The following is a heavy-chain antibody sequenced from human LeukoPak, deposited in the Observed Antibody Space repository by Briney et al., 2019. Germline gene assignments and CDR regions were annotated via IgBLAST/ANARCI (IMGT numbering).Heavy chain of an antibody. Sequence: GGSLRLSYAASGFMFNTYAMHWVRQAPGKGLEWVAFIQYDGSIQYYADSVKGRFTISRDNSKDSLYLEVSSLRPEDTAVYYCARLGYCDSGNCFSARPFDRWGQGTPVTASS. V-gene: IGHV3-30*02. CDR2: IQYDGSIQ. D-gene: IGHD2-15*01. CDR3: ARLGYCDSGNCFSARPFDR. CDR1: GFMFNTYA. J-gene: IGHJ5*02.